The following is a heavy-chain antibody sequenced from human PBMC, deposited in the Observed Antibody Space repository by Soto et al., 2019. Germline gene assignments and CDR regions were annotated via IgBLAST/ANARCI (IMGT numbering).Heavy chain of an antibody. V-gene: IGHV4-34*01. D-gene: IGHD3-3*02. Sequence: SETLSLTCAVYGGSFSGYYWSWIRQPPGKELEWIGEINHSGSTNYNPCLKSRVTISVDTSKNQFSLKLSSVTAADTAMYYCARRRLGVLVPSSRGTTFDYCGKGTLVTVYS. J-gene: IGHJ4*02. CDR3: ARRRLGVLVPSSRGTTFDY. CDR2: INHSGST. CDR1: GGSFSGYY.